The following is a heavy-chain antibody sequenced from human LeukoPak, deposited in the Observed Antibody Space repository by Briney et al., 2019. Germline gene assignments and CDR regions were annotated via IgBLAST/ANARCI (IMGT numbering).Heavy chain of an antibody. J-gene: IGHJ4*02. V-gene: IGHV5-51*01. CDR3: SRRGYSYDRYYFDY. CDR2: IYPGDSDT. D-gene: IGHD5-18*01. CDR1: GYSFTSYW. Sequence: VESLKISCKGSGYSFTSYWIGWVRQMPGKGLEWMGIIYPGDSDTRYSPSFQGQVTISADKSISTAYLQWSSLKASDSAMYYCSRRGYSYDRYYFDYWGQGTLVTVSS.